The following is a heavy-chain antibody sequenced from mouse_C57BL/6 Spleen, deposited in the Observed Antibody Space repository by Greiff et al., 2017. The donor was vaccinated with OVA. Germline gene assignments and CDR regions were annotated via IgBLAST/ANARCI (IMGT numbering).Heavy chain of an antibody. CDR1: GFSLTSYG. J-gene: IGHJ4*01. D-gene: IGHD2-2*01. CDR2: IWSGGST. CDR3: ARNGRVTTEYYAMDY. Sequence: QVQLKQSGPGLVQPSQSLSITCTVSGFSLTSYGVHWVRQSPGKGLEWLGVIWSGGSTDYNAAFISRLSISKDNSKSQVFFKMISLQADDTAIYYCARNGRVTTEYYAMDYWGQGTSVTVSS. V-gene: IGHV2-2*01.